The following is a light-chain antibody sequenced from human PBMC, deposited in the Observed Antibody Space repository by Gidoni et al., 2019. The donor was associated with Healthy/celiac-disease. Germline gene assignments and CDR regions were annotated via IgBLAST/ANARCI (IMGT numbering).Light chain of an antibody. V-gene: IGKV4-1*01. CDR1: QSVVYNSNNKNY. J-gene: IGKJ1*01. CDR2: WAS. Sequence: DIVMTQSPDSLAVSLGERATINCKSSQSVVYNSNNKNYLAWDQQRPGQPPKLLIYWASTRESGVPDRFSGSGSGTDFTLTISSLQAEDVAVYYCQQYYSTPPTFGQGTKVEIK. CDR3: QQYYSTPPT.